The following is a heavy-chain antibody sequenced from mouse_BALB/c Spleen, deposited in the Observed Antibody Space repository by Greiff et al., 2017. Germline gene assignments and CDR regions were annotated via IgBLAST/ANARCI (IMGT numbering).Heavy chain of an antibody. J-gene: IGHJ2*01. CDR1: GYAFTNYL. V-gene: IGHV1-54*03. CDR2: INPGSGGT. D-gene: IGHD1-1*01. Sequence: QVQLKQSGAELVRPGTSVKVSCKASGYAFTNYLIEWVKQRPGQGLEWIGVINPGSGGTNYNEKFKGKATLTADKSSSTAYMQLSSLTSDDSAVYFCATLITTVVESFYFDYWGQGTTLTVSS. CDR3: ATLITTVVESFYFDY.